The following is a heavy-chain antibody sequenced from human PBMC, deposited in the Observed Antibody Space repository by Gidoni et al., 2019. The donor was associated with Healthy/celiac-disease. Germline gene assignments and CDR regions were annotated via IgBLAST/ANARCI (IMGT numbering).Heavy chain of an antibody. V-gene: IGHV1-69*01. CDR3: AREPYYDFWSGHAGPGPTYYYGMDV. J-gene: IGHJ6*02. CDR2: IIPIFGTA. D-gene: IGHD3-3*01. CDR1: GGTFSSYA. Sequence: QVQLVQSGAEVKKPGSSVKVSCKASGGTFSSYAISWVRQAPGQGLEWMGGIIPIFGTANYAQKFQGRVTITADESTSTAYMELSSLRSEDTAVYYCAREPYYDFWSGHAGPGPTYYYGMDVWGQGTTVTVSS.